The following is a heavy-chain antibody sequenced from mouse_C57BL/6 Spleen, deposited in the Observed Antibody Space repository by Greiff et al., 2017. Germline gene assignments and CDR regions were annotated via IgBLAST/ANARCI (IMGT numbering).Heavy chain of an antibody. CDR1: GFTFSSYA. Sequence: VQVVESGGGLVKPGGSLKLSCAASGFTFSSYAMSWVRQTPEKRLEWVATISDGGSYTYYPDNVKGRFTISRDNAKNNLYLQMSHLKSEDTAMYYCARGTGTHYFDYWGQGTTLTVSS. CDR2: ISDGGSYT. CDR3: ARGTGTHYFDY. V-gene: IGHV5-4*01. J-gene: IGHJ2*01. D-gene: IGHD4-1*01.